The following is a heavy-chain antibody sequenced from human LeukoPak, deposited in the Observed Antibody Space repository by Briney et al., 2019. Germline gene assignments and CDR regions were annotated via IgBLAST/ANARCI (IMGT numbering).Heavy chain of an antibody. CDR1: GFTVSSNY. CDR3: ARDRITMARGSLYYYYGMDV. Sequence: PGGSLRLSCAASGFTVSSNYMSWVRQAPGKGLEWVSVIYSGGSTYYADSVKGRFTISRHNSKNTLYLQMNSLRAEDTAVYYCARDRITMARGSLYYYYGMDVWGQGTTVTVSS. D-gene: IGHD3-10*01. V-gene: IGHV3-53*04. CDR2: IYSGGST. J-gene: IGHJ6*02.